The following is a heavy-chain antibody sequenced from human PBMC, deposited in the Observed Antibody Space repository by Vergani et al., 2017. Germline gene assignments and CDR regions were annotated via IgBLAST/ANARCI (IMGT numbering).Heavy chain of an antibody. CDR3: ARDIVVVPAAPIHYYYYYYMDV. Sequence: EVQLLESGGDLVQPGGSLRLSCAASGFTFNHYAMNWVRQAPGKGLEWVSGISGSGGSTYYAGSVKGRFTISRDSSKNTLYLQMNSLRAEDTAVYYCARDIVVVPAAPIHYYYYYYMDVWGKGP. D-gene: IGHD2-2*01. V-gene: IGHV3-23*01. CDR1: GFTFNHYA. J-gene: IGHJ6*03. CDR2: ISGSGGST.